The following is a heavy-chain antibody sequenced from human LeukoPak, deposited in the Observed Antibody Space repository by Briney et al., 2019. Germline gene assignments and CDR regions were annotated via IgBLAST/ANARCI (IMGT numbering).Heavy chain of an antibody. CDR1: GYTFTGYY. CDR3: ARGRGSGWYPSDY. Sequence: ASVKVSCKASGYTFTGYYLHWVRQAPGQGLEWMGWINPSSGATNYAQKFEGRVNMTRDTSITTSYMELSRLRPDDTAVYYCARGRGSGWYPSDYWGQGPLVTVSS. CDR2: INPSSGAT. J-gene: IGHJ4*02. D-gene: IGHD6-19*01. V-gene: IGHV1-2*02.